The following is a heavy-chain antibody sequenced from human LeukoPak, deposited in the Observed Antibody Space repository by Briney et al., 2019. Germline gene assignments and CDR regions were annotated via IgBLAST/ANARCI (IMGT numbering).Heavy chain of an antibody. CDR1: GYTFTGYY. D-gene: IGHD5-18*01. CDR3: ASFLGYSYGWDY. Sequence: ASVKVSCKASGYTFTGYYMHWVRQAPGQGLEWMGWINPNSGGTNYAQKFQGRVTMTRDTSISTAHMELSRLRSDDTAVYYCASFLGYSYGWDYWGQGTLVTVSS. V-gene: IGHV1-2*02. J-gene: IGHJ4*02. CDR2: INPNSGGT.